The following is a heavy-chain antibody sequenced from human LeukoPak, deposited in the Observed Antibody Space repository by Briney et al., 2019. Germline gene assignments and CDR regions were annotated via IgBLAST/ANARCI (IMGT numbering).Heavy chain of an antibody. CDR1: GFTFSSYA. Sequence: PGGSLRLSCAASGFTFSSYAMSWVRQAPGKGLEWVSAISGSGGSTYYADSVKGRFTISRDNSKNTLYLQINSLRAEDTAVYYCALSLVEGSGWLFDYWGQGTLVTVSS. D-gene: IGHD6-19*01. J-gene: IGHJ4*02. CDR3: ALSLVEGSGWLFDY. V-gene: IGHV3-23*01. CDR2: ISGSGGST.